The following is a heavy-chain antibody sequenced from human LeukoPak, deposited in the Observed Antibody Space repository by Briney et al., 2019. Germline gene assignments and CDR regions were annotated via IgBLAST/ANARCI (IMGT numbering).Heavy chain of an antibody. CDR2: MNPNSGNT. CDR1: GYTFTSYG. Sequence: GASVKVSCKASGYTFTSYGISWVRQATGQGLEWMGWMNPNSGNTGYAQKFQGRVTMTRNTSISTAYMELSSLRSEDTAVYYCARGGSASRYYYYGMDVWGQGTTVTVSS. D-gene: IGHD2-15*01. CDR3: ARGGSASRYYYYGMDV. V-gene: IGHV1-8*02. J-gene: IGHJ6*02.